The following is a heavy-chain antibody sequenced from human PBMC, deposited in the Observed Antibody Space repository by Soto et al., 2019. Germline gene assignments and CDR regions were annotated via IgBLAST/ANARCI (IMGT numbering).Heavy chain of an antibody. J-gene: IGHJ4*02. D-gene: IGHD2-21*02. V-gene: IGHV3-23*01. CDR1: GFTFSDFS. CDR3: AKDVISGDGFWLMDH. CDR2: IYGNGAGI. Sequence: FESGGGLVQPGGALKLPRAASGFTFSDFSMTWVRQASGEGPEAVSGIYGNGAGIQYADSGRGRFTISRDNSKNTLYLQMNSLRAEDTAVYYCAKDVISGDGFWLMDHWGQGTLVTVSS.